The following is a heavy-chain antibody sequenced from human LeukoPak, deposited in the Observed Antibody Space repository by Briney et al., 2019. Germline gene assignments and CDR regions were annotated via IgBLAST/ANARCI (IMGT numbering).Heavy chain of an antibody. CDR2: IKQDGTEK. V-gene: IGHV3-7*03. D-gene: IGHD6-19*01. CDR1: GFSFTTYW. J-gene: IGHJ5*02. CDR3: AKDGQWLVRESYDWFDP. Sequence: GGSLRLSCAASGFSFTTYWMSWVRQAPGKGLEWVANIKQDGTEKYYVDSVKGRFTISRDNAKNSLYLQMNSLRAEDTAVYYCAKDGQWLVRESYDWFDPWGQGTLVTVSS.